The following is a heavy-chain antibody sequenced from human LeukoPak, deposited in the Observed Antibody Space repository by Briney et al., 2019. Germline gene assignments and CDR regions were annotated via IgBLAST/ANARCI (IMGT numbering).Heavy chain of an antibody. J-gene: IGHJ6*02. D-gene: IGHD2-15*01. V-gene: IGHV6-1*01. CDR2: TYYRSKWYN. CDR1: GDSVSSNSAA. Sequence: SQTLSLTCAISGDSVSSNSAAWNWIRQSPSRDLEWLGRTYYRSKWYNDYAVSVKSRITIDPDTSKNQFSLQLNSVTPEDTAVYYCARDNDAVVVAADPAASTQVYWGSYYYYGMDVWGQGTTVTVSS. CDR3: ARDNDAVVVAADPAASTQVYWGSYYYYGMDV.